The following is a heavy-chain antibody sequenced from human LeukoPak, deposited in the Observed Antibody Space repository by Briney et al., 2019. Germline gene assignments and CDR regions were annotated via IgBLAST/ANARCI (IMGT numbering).Heavy chain of an antibody. CDR3: ARHHSYYGSGSYYKGIDY. D-gene: IGHD3-10*01. J-gene: IGHJ4*02. CDR1: GGSISSYY. CDR2: ISDIGSI. Sequence: SETLSLTCTVSGGSISSYYWSWIRQPPGKGLEWIAYISDIGSINYNPSLKSRVTISVDTSKNQFSLKLSSVTAADTAVYYCARHHSYYGSGSYYKGIDYWGQGTLVTVSS. V-gene: IGHV4-59*08.